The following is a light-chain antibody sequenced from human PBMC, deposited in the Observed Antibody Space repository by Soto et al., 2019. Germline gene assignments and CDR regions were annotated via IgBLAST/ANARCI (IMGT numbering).Light chain of an antibody. V-gene: IGKV3-15*01. CDR1: QSVSSD. J-gene: IGKJ2*01. CDR3: HQYNNWPPYT. Sequence: EIVITQAPDTLSVSPGERGTLSCRASQSVSSDLAWYQQKPGQAPRLLIYGASTRATDIAARFSGSGSGTEFTLTISSRQSEDFAVYYCHQYNNWPPYTVGQGTKREIK. CDR2: GAS.